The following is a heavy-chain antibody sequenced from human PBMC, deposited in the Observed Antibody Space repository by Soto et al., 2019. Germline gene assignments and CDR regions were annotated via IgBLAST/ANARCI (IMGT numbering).Heavy chain of an antibody. CDR1: GYTFTSYD. D-gene: IGHD3-3*01. V-gene: IGHV1-8*01. Sequence: QVHLVQSGAEVKKPGASVKVSCKASGYTFTSYDINWVRQAPGQGLEWLGWMDPNSGVTGYAQKFQGRVSMTRNISINTAHIELSSLRSEDTAVYYCARERKFDFWRKGLDVWGQGTTVAVSS. J-gene: IGHJ6*02. CDR3: ARERKFDFWRKGLDV. CDR2: MDPNSGVT.